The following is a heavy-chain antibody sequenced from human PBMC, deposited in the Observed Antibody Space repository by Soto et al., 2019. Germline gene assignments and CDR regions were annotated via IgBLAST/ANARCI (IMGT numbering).Heavy chain of an antibody. CDR3: ARQRLRFLEWLMGQGWFDP. CDR2: INHSGST. V-gene: IGHV4-34*01. J-gene: IGHJ5*02. CDR1: GGSFSGYY. D-gene: IGHD3-3*01. Sequence: SETLSLTCAVYGGSFSGYYWSWIRQPPGKGMEWIGEINHSGSTNYNPSLKSRVTISVDTSKNQFSLKLSSVTAADTAVYYCARQRLRFLEWLMGQGWFDPWGQGTLVTVSS.